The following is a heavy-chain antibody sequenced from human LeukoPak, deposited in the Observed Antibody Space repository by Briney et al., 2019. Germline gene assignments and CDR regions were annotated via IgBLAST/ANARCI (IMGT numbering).Heavy chain of an antibody. CDR3: AKWGDYDVLTGYYVSDF. CDR1: GFTFSSYA. CDR2: ISGRGDST. D-gene: IGHD3-9*01. Sequence: PGGSLRLSCAASGFTFSSYAMSWVRQAPGKGLEWVSSISGRGDSTNYADSVKGRFTISRDSSKNTLYLQMNSLRADDTAVYYCAKWGDYDVLTGYYVSDFWGQGTLVTVSS. V-gene: IGHV3-23*01. J-gene: IGHJ4*02.